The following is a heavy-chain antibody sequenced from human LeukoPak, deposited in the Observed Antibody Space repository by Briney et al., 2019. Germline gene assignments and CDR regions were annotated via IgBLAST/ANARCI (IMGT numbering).Heavy chain of an antibody. CDR1: GFTFSSYG. CDR3: ARDQLLLAQWYSHTGLYYYYGMDV. J-gene: IGHJ6*02. V-gene: IGHV3-30*19. CDR2: ISYDGSNK. D-gene: IGHD2-2*01. Sequence: GGSLRLSCAASGFTFSSYGMHWVRQAPGKGLEWVAVISYDGSNKYYADSVKGRFTISRDNSKNTLYLQMNSLRAEDTAVYYCARDQLLLAQWYSHTGLYYYYGMDVWGQGTTVTVSS.